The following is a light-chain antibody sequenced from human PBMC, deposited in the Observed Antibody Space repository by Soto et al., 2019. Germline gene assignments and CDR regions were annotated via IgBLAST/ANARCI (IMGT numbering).Light chain of an antibody. CDR3: TSYTSDSTYV. CDR1: STVVGRYNY. V-gene: IGLV2-14*01. Sequence: QSALTQPASVSGSPGQSITISCTGTSTVVGRYNYVSWYQQHPGKAPKLMVYDVSNRPSWVSNRFSGSKSGITASLTISVLQAEDEADYYCTSYTSDSTYVFGTGTKVTVL. CDR2: DVS. J-gene: IGLJ1*01.